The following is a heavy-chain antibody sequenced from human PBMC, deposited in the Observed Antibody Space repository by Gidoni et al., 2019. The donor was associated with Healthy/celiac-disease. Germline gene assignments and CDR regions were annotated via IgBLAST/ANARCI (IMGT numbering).Heavy chain of an antibody. J-gene: IGHJ2*01. CDR1: GGTFSSYA. V-gene: IGHV1-69*06. CDR2: IIPIFGTA. D-gene: IGHD4-17*01. CDR3: ARDPTTVVGSGDWYFDL. Sequence: QVQLVQSGAEVKKPGSSVKVSCKASGGTFSSYAISWVRQAPGQGLEWMGGIIPIFGTANYAQKFQGRVTMTADKSTSTAYMELSSLRSEDTAVYYCARDPTTVVGSGDWYFDLWGRGTLVTVSS.